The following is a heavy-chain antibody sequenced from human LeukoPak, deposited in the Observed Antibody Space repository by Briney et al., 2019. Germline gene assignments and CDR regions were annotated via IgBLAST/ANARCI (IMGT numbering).Heavy chain of an antibody. D-gene: IGHD5-24*01. CDR1: GFTFSSYS. CDR2: ISSSSSTI. CDR3: ARGARWGDYYYGMDV. Sequence: PGGPLRLSCAASGFTFSSYSMNWVRQAPGKGLEWVSYISSSSSTIYYADSVKGRFTISRDNAKNSLYLQMNSLRAEDTAVYYCARGARWGDYYYGMDVWGQGTTVTVSS. V-gene: IGHV3-48*04. J-gene: IGHJ6*02.